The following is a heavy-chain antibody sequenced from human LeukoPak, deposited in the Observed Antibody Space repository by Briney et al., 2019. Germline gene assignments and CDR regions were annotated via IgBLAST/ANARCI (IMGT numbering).Heavy chain of an antibody. D-gene: IGHD1-26*01. Sequence: PGRSLRLSCAASGFTFSSYSMNWVRQAPGKGLEWVSSISRSSSYIYYADPVKGRFTISRDNAKNSLYLQMNSLRAEDTAVYYCAREVVGASSGDYWGQGTLVTVSS. CDR2: ISRSSSYI. J-gene: IGHJ4*02. CDR3: AREVVGASSGDY. CDR1: GFTFSSYS. V-gene: IGHV3-21*01.